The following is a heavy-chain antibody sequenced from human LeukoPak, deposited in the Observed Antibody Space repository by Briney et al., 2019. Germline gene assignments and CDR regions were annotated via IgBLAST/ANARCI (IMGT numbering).Heavy chain of an antibody. D-gene: IGHD3-10*01. V-gene: IGHV3-7*05. Sequence: GGSLRLSCAASGFTFSSYWMSWVRQAPGKGLEWVANMNQDGRETYYVDSVKGQFTISRDNAKNSLYLQVSSLRAEDTAVYYCARIGSSRGFDYWGQGTLVTVSS. CDR2: MNQDGRET. J-gene: IGHJ4*02. CDR1: GFTFSSYW. CDR3: ARIGSSRGFDY.